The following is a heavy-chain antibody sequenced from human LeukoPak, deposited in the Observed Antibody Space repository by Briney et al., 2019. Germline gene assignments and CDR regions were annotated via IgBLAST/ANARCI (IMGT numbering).Heavy chain of an antibody. CDR3: AREYCSGGSCWHYYYYGMDV. J-gene: IGHJ6*02. D-gene: IGHD2-15*01. CDR1: GYTFTSYG. CDR2: VSAYNGNT. Sequence: ASVKVSCKASGYTFTSYGISWVRQAPGQGLEWMGWVSAYNGNTNYAQKLQGRVTMTTDTSTSTAYMELRSLRSDGTAVYYCAREYCSGGSCWHYYYYGMDVWGQGTTVTVSS. V-gene: IGHV1-18*01.